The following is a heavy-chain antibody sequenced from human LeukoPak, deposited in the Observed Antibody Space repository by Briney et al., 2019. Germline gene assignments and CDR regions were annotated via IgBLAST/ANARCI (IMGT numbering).Heavy chain of an antibody. Sequence: SETLSLTCAVYGGSFSGYYWSWIRQPPGKGLEWIGEINHSGSTNYNPSLKSRVTMSVDTSKNQSSLKLSSVTAADTAVYYCARRTSIAAPAYYFDYWGQGTLVTVSS. CDR2: INHSGST. J-gene: IGHJ4*02. D-gene: IGHD6-6*01. CDR3: ARRTSIAAPAYYFDY. V-gene: IGHV4-34*01. CDR1: GGSFSGYY.